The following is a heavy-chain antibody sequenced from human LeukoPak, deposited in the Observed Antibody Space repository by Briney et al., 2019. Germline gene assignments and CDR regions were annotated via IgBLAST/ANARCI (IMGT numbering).Heavy chain of an antibody. V-gene: IGHV1-69*05. CDR1: GGTFSSYA. D-gene: IGHD6-19*01. Sequence: SVKVSCKASGGTFSSYAISWVRQAPGQGLEWMGRIIPIFGTANYAQRFQGRVTITTDESTSTAYMELSSLRSEDTAVYYCAVESGSSGFLPFDYWGQGTLVTVSS. CDR3: AVESGSSGFLPFDY. J-gene: IGHJ4*02. CDR2: IIPIFGTA.